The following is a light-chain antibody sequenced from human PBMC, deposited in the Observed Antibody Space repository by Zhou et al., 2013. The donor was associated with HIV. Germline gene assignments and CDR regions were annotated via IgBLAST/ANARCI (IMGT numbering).Light chain of an antibody. CDR2: WSS. Sequence: DIVMTQSPDSLAVSLGERATINCKSSQSVLHSPNNKSYLAWYQQKRGQPLKVLIYWSSTRESGVPDRFSGGGSGTNFTLTISSLQAEDVAIYYCQQLLSYLPSRFGGGTKVE. J-gene: IGKJ4*01. CDR3: QQLLSYLPSR. CDR1: QSVLHSPNNKSY. V-gene: IGKV4-1*01.